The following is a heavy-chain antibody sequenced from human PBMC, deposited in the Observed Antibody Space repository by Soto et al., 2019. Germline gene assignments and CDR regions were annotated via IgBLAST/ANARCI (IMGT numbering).Heavy chain of an antibody. Sequence: QVQLVQSGAEVKKPGSSVKVSCKASGGTFSSYTISWVRQAPGQGLEWMGRIIPILGIANYAQKFQGRVTITADKSTSTAYMERSSLRSEDTAVYYCARDKYSSGWYWFDPWGQGTLVTVSS. CDR1: GGTFSSYT. J-gene: IGHJ5*02. D-gene: IGHD6-19*01. V-gene: IGHV1-69*08. CDR2: IIPILGIA. CDR3: ARDKYSSGWYWFDP.